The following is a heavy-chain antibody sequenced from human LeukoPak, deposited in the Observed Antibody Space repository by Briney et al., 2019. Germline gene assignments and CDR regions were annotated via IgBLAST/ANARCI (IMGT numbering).Heavy chain of an antibody. J-gene: IGHJ4*02. V-gene: IGHV3-23*01. CDR2: ISGSGGST. D-gene: IGHD5-12*01. Sequence: HPGGSLRLSCAASGFTFSSYGMSWVRQAPGKGLEWVSAISGSGGSTYYADSVKGRFTISRDNSKNTLYLQMNSLRAEDTAVYYCAKDRLVATNFDYWGQGTLVTVSS. CDR1: GFTFSSYG. CDR3: AKDRLVATNFDY.